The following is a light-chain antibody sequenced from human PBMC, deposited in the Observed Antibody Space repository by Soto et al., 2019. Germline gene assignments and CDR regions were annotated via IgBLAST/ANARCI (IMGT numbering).Light chain of an antibody. CDR3: SSYTSSSTLAV. Sequence: QSVLTQPASVSGSPGQSITISCTGTSSDVGGYNYVSWYQQHPGKAPKLMIYDVSNRPSGVSNRFSGSKSGNTASLTISGLQAEDEADYYCSSYTSSSTLAVLGARTKVTGL. J-gene: IGLJ1*01. CDR1: SSDVGGYNY. V-gene: IGLV2-14*01. CDR2: DVS.